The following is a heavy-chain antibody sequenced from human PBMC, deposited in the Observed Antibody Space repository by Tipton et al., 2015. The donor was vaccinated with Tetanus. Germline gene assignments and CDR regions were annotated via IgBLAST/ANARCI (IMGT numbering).Heavy chain of an antibody. D-gene: IGHD7-27*01. V-gene: IGHV4-59*01. CDR3: ARIRQVGKPGPFFDY. CDR2: VYYSGST. J-gene: IGHJ4*02. CDR1: GGSISRFY. Sequence: TLSLTCSISGGSISRFYWGWIRQPPGKGLEWIGHVYYSGSTNYNASLKSRMTMSVDMTNDQFSLRLTSVTAADAATYYCARIRQVGKPGPFFDYWGQGTLVTVSS.